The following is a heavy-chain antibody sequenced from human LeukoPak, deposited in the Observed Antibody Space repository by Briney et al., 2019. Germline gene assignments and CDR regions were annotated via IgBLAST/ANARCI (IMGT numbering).Heavy chain of an antibody. J-gene: IGHJ4*02. CDR1: GGSISSYY. Sequence: PSETLSLTCTVSGGSISSYYWSWIRQPPGKGLEWIGEINHSGSTNYNPSLKSRVTISVDTSKNQFSLKLSSVTAADTAVYYCARDMGNWGQGTLVTVSS. CDR2: INHSGST. D-gene: IGHD3-10*01. V-gene: IGHV4-34*01. CDR3: ARDMGN.